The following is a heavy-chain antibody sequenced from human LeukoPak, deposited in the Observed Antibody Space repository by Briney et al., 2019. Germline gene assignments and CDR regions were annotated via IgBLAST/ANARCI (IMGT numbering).Heavy chain of an antibody. CDR3: ARENGSTWGFFYYYYGMDV. CDR1: GFTFCNYW. CDR2: IKQDGSEK. V-gene: IGHV3-7*03. J-gene: IGHJ6*04. D-gene: IGHD3-16*01. Sequence: GGSLRLSCAASGFTFCNYWMSWVRQAPGKGLEWVANIKQDGSEKYYVDSVKGRFTISRDNAKNSLYLQMNSLRAEDTAVYYCARENGSTWGFFYYYYGMDVWGKGTTVTVSS.